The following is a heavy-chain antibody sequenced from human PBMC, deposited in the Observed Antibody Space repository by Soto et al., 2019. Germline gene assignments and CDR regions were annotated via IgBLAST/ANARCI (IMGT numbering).Heavy chain of an antibody. CDR3: ARDYFERSGGV. CDR2: IGAYNFNT. Sequence: ASVKVSCKASGYTFTNYNLNWVRQAPGQGLEWMGWIGAYNFNTNYAQKFQGRVTMTTDTSTSTAYMELRSLRSDDTAVYYCARDYFERSGGVWGQGTLVTVSS. V-gene: IGHV1-18*01. CDR1: GYTFTNYN. D-gene: IGHD3-22*01. J-gene: IGHJ4*02.